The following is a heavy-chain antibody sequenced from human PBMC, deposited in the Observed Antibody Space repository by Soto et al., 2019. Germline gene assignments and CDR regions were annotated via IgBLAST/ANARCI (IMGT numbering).Heavy chain of an antibody. CDR2: ISYDGSNK. V-gene: IGHV3-30-3*01. Sequence: GGSLRLSCAASGFTFSSYAMHWVRQAPGKGLEWVAVISYDGSNKYYADSVKGRFTISRDNSKNTLYLQMNSLRAEDTAVDYCARDRRGRAPHYYHYYGMDVWGQGTTVTVSS. J-gene: IGHJ6*02. CDR3: ARDRRGRAPHYYHYYGMDV. CDR1: GFTFSSYA. D-gene: IGHD3-10*01.